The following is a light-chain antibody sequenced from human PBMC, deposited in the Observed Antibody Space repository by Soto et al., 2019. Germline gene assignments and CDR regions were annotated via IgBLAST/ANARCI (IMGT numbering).Light chain of an antibody. CDR1: QIVGTN. CDR3: QQYRNWPPGFT. CDR2: AAS. J-gene: IGKJ3*01. V-gene: IGKV3-15*01. Sequence: EIVMTQSPATLSVSPGERATLSCRASQIVGTNLAWYQQKPGQAPRLLVYAASTRATGIPARFSGSGSGREFTLTIYSLQSEDFAVYYCQQYRNWPPGFTFGPGTKVDIK.